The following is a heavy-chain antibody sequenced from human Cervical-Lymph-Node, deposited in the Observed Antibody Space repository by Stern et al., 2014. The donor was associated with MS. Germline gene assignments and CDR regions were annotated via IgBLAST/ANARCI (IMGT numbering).Heavy chain of an antibody. CDR2: IYPGDSDP. V-gene: IGHV5-51*01. Sequence: VQLVQSGAEVKKPGESLQISCKGSGYSFTANWIAWVRQMPGKGLERMGIIYPGDSDPRYSPSFQGQVTISADKSISTAYLQWSSLKASDTAMYYCARDYGDYAFDYWGQGTLVTVSS. CDR3: ARDYGDYAFDY. CDR1: GYSFTANW. D-gene: IGHD4-17*01. J-gene: IGHJ4*02.